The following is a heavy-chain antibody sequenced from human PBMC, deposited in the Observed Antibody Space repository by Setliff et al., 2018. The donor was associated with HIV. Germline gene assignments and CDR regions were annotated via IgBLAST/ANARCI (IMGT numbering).Heavy chain of an antibody. CDR1: GGSISSRSYY. CDR2: IYTSGST. D-gene: IGHD2-2*01. CDR3: VRGYCSSTTCYDDYYYMDV. J-gene: IGHJ6*03. V-gene: IGHV4-61*02. Sequence: SETLSLTCTVSGGSISSRSYYWSWIRQPAGKGLAWIGRIYTSGSTNYNPSLKSRVTISVDRSKTQFSLKLSFVTAADTAVYYCVRGYCSSTTCYDDYYYMDVWGKGSTVTVSS.